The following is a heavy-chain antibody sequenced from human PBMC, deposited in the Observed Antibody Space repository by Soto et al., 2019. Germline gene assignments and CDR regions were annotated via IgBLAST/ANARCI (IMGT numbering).Heavy chain of an antibody. CDR1: GGSISSGGYS. CDR3: ARDSPGYGDYVLFDY. CDR2: IYHSGST. D-gene: IGHD4-17*01. Sequence: PSETLSLTCAVSGGSISSGGYSWSWIRQPPGKGLEWIGFIYHSGSTYYNPSLKSRVTISVDRSKNQFSLQFNSVTPEDTAVYYCARDSPGYGDYVLFDYWGHGTLVTVSS. V-gene: IGHV4-30-2*01. J-gene: IGHJ4*01.